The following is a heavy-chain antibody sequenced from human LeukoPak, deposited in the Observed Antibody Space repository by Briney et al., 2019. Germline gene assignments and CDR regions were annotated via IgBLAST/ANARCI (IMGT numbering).Heavy chain of an antibody. CDR3: ARDHNYAFDN. CDR2: IGIDSGNT. Sequence: GGSLRLSCTASGFPFIEYNMNWVRQAPGKGLEWISYIGIDSGNTKYADSVRGRFTISADKAKNSLYLQMSSLRVEDTAVYYCARDHNYAFDNWGQGTLVSVAS. J-gene: IGHJ4*02. V-gene: IGHV3-11*06. CDR1: GFPFIEYN. D-gene: IGHD1-1*01.